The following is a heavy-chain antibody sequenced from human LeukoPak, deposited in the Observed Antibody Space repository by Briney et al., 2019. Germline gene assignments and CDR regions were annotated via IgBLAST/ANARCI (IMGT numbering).Heavy chain of an antibody. J-gene: IGHJ4*02. CDR3: VSFYETY. Sequence: GGSLRLSCAASGNYWMHWVRQVQGKGLLWVSHINSDGSWTSYADSVKGRFTISKDNAKNTVYLQMNSLRAEDTAVYYCVSFYETYWGRGTLVTVSS. V-gene: IGHV3-74*01. CDR1: GNYW. CDR2: INSDGSWT. D-gene: IGHD2/OR15-2a*01.